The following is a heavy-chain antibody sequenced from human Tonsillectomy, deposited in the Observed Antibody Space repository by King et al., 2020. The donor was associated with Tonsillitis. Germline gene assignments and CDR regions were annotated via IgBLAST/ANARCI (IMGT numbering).Heavy chain of an antibody. CDR3: ARVPPPHGAGFDS. CDR1: GFTFSSNY. CDR2: IYSGGST. Sequence: VQLVESGGGLVQPGGSLRLSCAASGFTFSSNYMSWVRQAPGKGLEWVSVIYSGGSTYYADSVKGRFTISRDNSQNTQYLQMNSLRAEDTAVNYCARVPPPHGAGFDSWGQGTLVTVSS. D-gene: IGHD4/OR15-4a*01. J-gene: IGHJ4*02. V-gene: IGHV3-66*01.